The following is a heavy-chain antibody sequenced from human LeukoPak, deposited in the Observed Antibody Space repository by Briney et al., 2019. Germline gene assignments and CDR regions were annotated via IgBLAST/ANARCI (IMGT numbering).Heavy chain of an antibody. V-gene: IGHV4-59*01. Sequence: SETLSLTCSVSGVSISTYFWTWVRQAPGKGLDWIGYMYYTGSSNYNPSLQSRVAISIDTSKNEFSLKLTSVTPADTAVYYCARGGYRSYYYVDVWGKGTTVIVSS. CDR1: GVSISTYF. D-gene: IGHD3-16*02. CDR2: MYYTGSS. J-gene: IGHJ6*03. CDR3: ARGGYRSYYYVDV.